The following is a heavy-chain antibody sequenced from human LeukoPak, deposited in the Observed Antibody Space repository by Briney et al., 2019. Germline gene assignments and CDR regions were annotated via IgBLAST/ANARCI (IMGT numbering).Heavy chain of an antibody. J-gene: IGHJ4*02. CDR2: ISGSGGST. CDR1: GFTFSSYA. D-gene: IGHD3-16*02. V-gene: IGHV3-23*01. Sequence: PGGSLRLSCAASGFTFSSYAMSWVRQAPGKGLEWVSAISGSGGSTYYADSVKGRFTISRDNSKNTLYLQMNSLRAEDTAVYYCARGRLYDYVWGSYRYFDDYWGQGTLVTVSS. CDR3: ARGRLYDYVWGSYRYFDDY.